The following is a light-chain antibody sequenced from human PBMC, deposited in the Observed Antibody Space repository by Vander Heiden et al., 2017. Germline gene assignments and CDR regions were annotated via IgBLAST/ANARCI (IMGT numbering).Light chain of an antibody. CDR3: QSYDSSLSGSV. CDR2: DNN. Sequence: QSVLTQPPSVSGPPGQRVTISCTGSSSNIGAGYDVHWYQRLPGTAPKLLIYDNNNRPSGVPDRFSGSKSGTSASLAITGLQAEDEADYYCQSYDSSLSGSVFGGGTKLTVL. J-gene: IGLJ3*02. CDR1: SSNIGAGYD. V-gene: IGLV1-40*01.